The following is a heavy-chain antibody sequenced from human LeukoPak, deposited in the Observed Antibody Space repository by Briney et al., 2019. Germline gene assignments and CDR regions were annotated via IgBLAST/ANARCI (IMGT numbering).Heavy chain of an antibody. CDR2: INAGTGNT. CDR1: GYTFTRYD. Sequence: GASVTVSCKASGYTFTRYDINWVRQASGQRLEWMGWINAGTGNTKYSQKFQDRVTITRDTSASTAYMELSSLRSEDTAMYYCARPLAVAGFDYWGQGTLVTVSS. J-gene: IGHJ4*02. CDR3: ARPLAVAGFDY. V-gene: IGHV1-3*01. D-gene: IGHD6-19*01.